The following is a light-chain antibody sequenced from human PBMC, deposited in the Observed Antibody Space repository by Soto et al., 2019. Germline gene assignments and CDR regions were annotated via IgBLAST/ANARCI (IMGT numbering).Light chain of an antibody. CDR2: GAS. CDR3: QLYDFSPPYS. J-gene: IGKJ2*01. Sequence: DIVLTQSPGTLSLSPGERATLSCRARQSVSSNYFAWYQQKPGQAPRLVIYGASSRATGIPDRFSGSGSGTLFTLTTSSIEPEYFAGYDCQLYDFSPPYSFDQGTKLEIK. CDR1: QSVSSNY. V-gene: IGKV3-20*01.